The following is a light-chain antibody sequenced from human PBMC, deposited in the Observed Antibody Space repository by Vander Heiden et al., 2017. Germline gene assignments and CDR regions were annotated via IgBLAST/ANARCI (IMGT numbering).Light chain of an antibody. CDR2: KAS. Sequence: DIQLTQSPSTLSASVRDRVTITGRASQSISSWLAWYQQKPGKAPKLLIYKASSLESGVPSRFSGSGSGTEFTLTISSLQPDDFATYYCQQYNSYSYTFGQGTKLEIK. V-gene: IGKV1-5*03. CDR1: QSISSW. J-gene: IGKJ2*01. CDR3: QQYNSYSYT.